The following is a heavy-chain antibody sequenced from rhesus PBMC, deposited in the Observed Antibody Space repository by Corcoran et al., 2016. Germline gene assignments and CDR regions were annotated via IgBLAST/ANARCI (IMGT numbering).Heavy chain of an antibody. Sequence: QVKLQQWGEGLVKPSETLSLTCAVYGVSIIGYYYWSWLRQAPGKGLEGIGNIDGDRARTNYNPSHKKRVAISKNPSKNQFSLRLTSVTAADTAVYYCARSWERYSGYMAYWGQGVLVTISS. CDR3: ARSWERYSGYMAY. CDR1: GVSIIGYYY. J-gene: IGHJ4*01. D-gene: IGHD5-24*01. V-gene: IGHV4-73*01. CDR2: IDGDRART.